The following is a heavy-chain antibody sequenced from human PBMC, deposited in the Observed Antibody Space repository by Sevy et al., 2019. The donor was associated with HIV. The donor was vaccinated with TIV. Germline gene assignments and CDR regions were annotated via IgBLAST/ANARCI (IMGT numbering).Heavy chain of an antibody. J-gene: IGHJ6*03. Sequence: GGSLRLSCVVSGFSFSNYWMTWVRQAPGKGLEWVANIKPDGSVKSYVASVKGRFTISRDNAKNSLSLQMNSLSAEDTAVYYCARDTNYFYVDVWGKRTTVTVSS. CDR2: IKPDGSVK. CDR1: GFSFSNYW. CDR3: ARDTNYFYVDV. V-gene: IGHV3-7*01. D-gene: IGHD1-1*01.